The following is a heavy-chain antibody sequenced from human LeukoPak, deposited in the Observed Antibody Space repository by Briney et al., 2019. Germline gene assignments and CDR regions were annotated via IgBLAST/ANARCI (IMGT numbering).Heavy chain of an antibody. Sequence: GGSLRLSCAASGFTFSSYGMHWVRQAPGKGLEWVSSISSSSSYIYYADSVKGRFTISRDNAKNSLYLQMNSLRAEDTAVYYCARDPAGYYDFWSGYSDYFDYWGQGTLVTVSS. J-gene: IGHJ4*02. CDR1: GFTFSSYG. V-gene: IGHV3-21*01. CDR3: ARDPAGYYDFWSGYSDYFDY. CDR2: ISSSSSYI. D-gene: IGHD3-3*01.